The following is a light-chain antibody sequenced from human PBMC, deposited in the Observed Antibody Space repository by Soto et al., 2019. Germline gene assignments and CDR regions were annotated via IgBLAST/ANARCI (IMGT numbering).Light chain of an antibody. Sequence: DIQLTQSPFSLSASLGDRVTVTCRASENIDNYLNWYRQKPGEAPKLLIYSASRLQRGVPSRFSGGGSGTDFSLTISSLQSEDFATYYCQQSYSVPSFGPGTKVDIK. J-gene: IGKJ3*01. CDR1: ENIDNY. V-gene: IGKV1-39*01. CDR3: QQSYSVPS. CDR2: SAS.